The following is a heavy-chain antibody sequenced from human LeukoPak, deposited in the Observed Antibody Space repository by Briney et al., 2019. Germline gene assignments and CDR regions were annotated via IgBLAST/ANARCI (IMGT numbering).Heavy chain of an antibody. D-gene: IGHD3-3*01. Sequence: SETLSLTCTVSGGSISSYYWSWIRQPAGKGLEWIGRIYTSGSTNYNPSLKSRVTMSVDTSKNQLSLKLSSVTAADTAVYYCARVGDFWSGYLFDYWGQGTLVTVSS. V-gene: IGHV4-4*07. CDR1: GGSISSYY. J-gene: IGHJ4*02. CDR2: IYTSGST. CDR3: ARVGDFWSGYLFDY.